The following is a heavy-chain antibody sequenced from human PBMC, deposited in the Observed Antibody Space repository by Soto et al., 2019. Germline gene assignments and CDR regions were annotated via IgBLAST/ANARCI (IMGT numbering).Heavy chain of an antibody. CDR2: ISYDGSNK. J-gene: IGHJ1*01. D-gene: IGHD6-19*01. CDR1: GFTFSSYG. CDR3: AKIAVAGTRGLRGEYFQY. V-gene: IGHV3-30*18. Sequence: QVQLVESGGGVVQPGRSLRLSCAASGFTFSSYGMHWVRQAPGKGLEWVAVISYDGSNKYYADSVKGRFTISRDNSKNALYMQMNGLRAEDTAVYYCAKIAVAGTRGLRGEYFQYWGQGTLVTVSS.